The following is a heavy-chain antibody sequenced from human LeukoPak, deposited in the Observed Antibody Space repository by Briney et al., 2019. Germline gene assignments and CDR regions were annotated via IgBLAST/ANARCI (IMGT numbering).Heavy chain of an antibody. CDR1: GGSFSGYY. D-gene: IGHD3-9*01. J-gene: IGHJ4*02. CDR2: IYYSGST. Sequence: PSETLSLTCAVYGGSFSGYYWSWIRQPPGKGLEWIGYIYYSGSTNYNPSLKSRVTISVDTSKNQFSLKLSSVTAADTAVYYCARDVEYLDYWGQGTLVTVSS. V-gene: IGHV4-59*01. CDR3: ARDVEYLDY.